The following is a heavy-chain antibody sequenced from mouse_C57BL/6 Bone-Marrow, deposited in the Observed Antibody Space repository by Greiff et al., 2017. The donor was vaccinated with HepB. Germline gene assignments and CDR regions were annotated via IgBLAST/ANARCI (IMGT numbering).Heavy chain of an antibody. CDR1: GYSITSGYY. CDR2: ISYDGSN. CDR3: ARDYYGSSYDWYFDV. J-gene: IGHJ1*03. D-gene: IGHD1-1*01. V-gene: IGHV3-6*01. Sequence: EVQLQESGPGLVKPSQSLSLTCSVTGYSITSGYYWHWIRQFPGNKLEWMGYISYDGSNNYNPSLKNRISITRDTSKNQFFLKLNSVTTEDTATYYCARDYYGSSYDWYFDVWGTGTTVTVSS.